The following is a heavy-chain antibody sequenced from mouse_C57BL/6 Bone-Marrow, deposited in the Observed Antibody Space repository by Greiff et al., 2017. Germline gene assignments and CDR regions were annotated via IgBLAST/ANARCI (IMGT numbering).Heavy chain of an antibody. D-gene: IGHD1-1*01. CDR3: AMTTVVADY. Sequence: QVQLQQPGAELVMPGASVKLSCKASGYTFTSYWMHWVKQRPGQGLEWIGEIDPSDSYTNSNQKLTGKTRVTVYKSSSTSYMQLSSLKSEDTAVYYCAMTTVVADYWGQGTTLTVSS. CDR1: GYTFTSYW. J-gene: IGHJ2*01. V-gene: IGHV1-69*01. CDR2: IDPSDSYT.